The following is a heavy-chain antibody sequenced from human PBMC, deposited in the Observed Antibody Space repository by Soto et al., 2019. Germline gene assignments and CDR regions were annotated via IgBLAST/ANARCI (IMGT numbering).Heavy chain of an antibody. CDR2: IKYDGSAK. D-gene: IGHD1-1*01. J-gene: IGHJ4*02. CDR1: GFTFSDYW. Sequence: EVQLVESGGGLVQPGGSLRLSCAASGFTFSDYWMGWVRQAPGKGLGCVASIKYDGSAKYYVDSVKGRFTISRDNAKNSFYLTMNCLSAEDTAVYYCARRNLFDYWGQGTLVTVSS. CDR3: ARRNLFDY. V-gene: IGHV3-7*01.